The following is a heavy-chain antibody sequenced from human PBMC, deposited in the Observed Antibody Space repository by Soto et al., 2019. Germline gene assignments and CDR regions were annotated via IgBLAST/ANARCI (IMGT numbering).Heavy chain of an antibody. CDR1: GYTFTSYD. CDR3: ARLPPAYCGGDCYSGRDY. J-gene: IGHJ4*02. Sequence: QVQLVQSGAEVKKPGASVKVSCKASGYTFTSYDINWVRQATGQGLEWMGWMNPNSGNTGYAQKFQGRVTMTRNTXIXTXXMELSSLRSEDTAVYYCARLPPAYCGGDCYSGRDYWGQGTLVTVSS. V-gene: IGHV1-8*01. CDR2: MNPNSGNT. D-gene: IGHD2-21*02.